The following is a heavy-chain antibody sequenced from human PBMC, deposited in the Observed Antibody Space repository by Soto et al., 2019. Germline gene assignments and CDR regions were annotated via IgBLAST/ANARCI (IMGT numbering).Heavy chain of an antibody. D-gene: IGHD3-3*01. J-gene: IGHJ6*03. CDR3: ARGDVLRFLEWLSPGYMDV. CDR1: GGSISSGGYY. Sequence: QVQLQESGPGLVKPSQTLSLTCTVSGGSISSGGYYWSWIRQHPGKGLEWIGYIYYSGSTYYNPSLKSRVTISVDTSKNQFSLKLSSVTAADTAVYYCARGDVLRFLEWLSPGYMDVWGKGTTVTVSS. V-gene: IGHV4-31*03. CDR2: IYYSGST.